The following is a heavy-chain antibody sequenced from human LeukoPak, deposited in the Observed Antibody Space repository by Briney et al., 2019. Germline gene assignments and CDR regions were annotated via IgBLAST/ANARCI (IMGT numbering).Heavy chain of an antibody. D-gene: IGHD6-19*01. Sequence: GGSLRLSCAASGFSFSTYAMSWVRQAPGKGLEYVAATSSNGGNTYYPNSMKGRFTISRDNSKNTLYLQMGSLRVEDMAVYYYARRDTSGYFSDYWGQGTLVTVSS. V-gene: IGHV3-64*01. CDR2: TSSNGGNT. J-gene: IGHJ4*02. CDR1: GFSFSTYA. CDR3: ARRDTSGYFSDY.